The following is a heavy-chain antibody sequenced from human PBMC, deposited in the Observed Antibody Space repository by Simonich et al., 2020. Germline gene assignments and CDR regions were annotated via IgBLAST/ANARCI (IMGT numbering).Heavy chain of an antibody. Sequence: EVQLVESGRGLVKPGGSLRLSCAASGFTFRSYSMNWVRQAPGKWLEWGTYIRSRSSYIYYADSVKGRCTISRDNAKNSLYLQMNSLRAEDTAVYYCAREQARGGAFDIWGQGTMVTVSS. J-gene: IGHJ3*02. D-gene: IGHD3-16*01. CDR1: GFTFRSYS. CDR2: IRSRSSYI. CDR3: AREQARGGAFDI. V-gene: IGHV3-21*01.